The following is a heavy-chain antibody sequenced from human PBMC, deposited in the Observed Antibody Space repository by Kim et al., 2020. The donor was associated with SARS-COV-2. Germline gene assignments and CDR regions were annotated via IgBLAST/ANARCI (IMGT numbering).Heavy chain of an antibody. CDR3: ATSPRSVRSGSAYFDY. J-gene: IGHJ4*02. D-gene: IGHD3-3*01. Sequence: KCQGRVTMTEDTSTDTAYMELSSLSSEDTAVYYCATSPRSVRSGSAYFDYWGQGTLVTVSS. V-gene: IGHV1-24*01.